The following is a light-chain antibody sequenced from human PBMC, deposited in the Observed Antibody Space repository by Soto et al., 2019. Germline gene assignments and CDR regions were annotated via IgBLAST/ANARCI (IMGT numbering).Light chain of an antibody. Sequence: DLQLTQSPSFLSASVGDRVTITCRASQGISSYLAWYQQRPGEVPKLLIYAASTLHSGVPSRFSGSGSGTEFTLTISSLQPEDFATYYCQQVNSYPLTFGGGTKVEIK. CDR1: QGISSY. V-gene: IGKV1-9*01. J-gene: IGKJ4*01. CDR3: QQVNSYPLT. CDR2: AAS.